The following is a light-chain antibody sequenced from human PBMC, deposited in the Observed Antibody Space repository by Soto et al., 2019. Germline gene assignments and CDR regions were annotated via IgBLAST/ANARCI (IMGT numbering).Light chain of an antibody. CDR3: SSFAGNNNLV. V-gene: IGLV2-8*01. CDR1: SSDVGGYNY. J-gene: IGLJ2*01. Sequence: QSVLTQPTSASGSPGQSVTISCTGTSSDVGGYNYVSWYQQHPGKAPKLMISEVSKRPSGVPDRFSGSKSGNTASLTVSGLQAEDEADYYCSSFAGNNNLVFGGGTMLTVL. CDR2: EVS.